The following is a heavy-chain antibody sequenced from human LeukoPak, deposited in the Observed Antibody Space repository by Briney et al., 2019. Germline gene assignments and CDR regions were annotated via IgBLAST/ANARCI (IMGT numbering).Heavy chain of an antibody. J-gene: IGHJ4*02. D-gene: IGHD6-13*01. CDR2: ISTYNGDT. Sequence: ASVKVSCKASGYTFTSYGISWVRQAPGQGLEWMGWISTYNGDTNYAQKLQGRVTMTTDTSTNTAYMELRSLRSDDTAVYYCARGIDGSSWYDYWGQGTLVTVSS. CDR3: ARGIDGSSWYDY. CDR1: GYTFTSYG. V-gene: IGHV1-18*01.